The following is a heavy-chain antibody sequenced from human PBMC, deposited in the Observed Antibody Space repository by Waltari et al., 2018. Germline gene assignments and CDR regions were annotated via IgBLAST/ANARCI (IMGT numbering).Heavy chain of an antibody. Sequence: QVQLVESGGGVVQPGRSPRLSCAASGFTFSSYGMHWVRQAPGKGLEWVAVIWDDGSNKYYVDSVKGRFTISRDNAKNSLYLQMNSLRAEDTAVYYCARVGDTAKASPFDYWGQGTLVTVSS. CDR1: GFTFSSYG. CDR3: ARVGDTAKASPFDY. V-gene: IGHV3-33*01. J-gene: IGHJ4*02. D-gene: IGHD5-18*01. CDR2: IWDDGSNK.